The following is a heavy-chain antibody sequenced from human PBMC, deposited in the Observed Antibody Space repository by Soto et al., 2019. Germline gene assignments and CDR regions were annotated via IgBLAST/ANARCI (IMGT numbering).Heavy chain of an antibody. Sequence: EVRLLESGGGLVQPGGSLRLSCAASGFTFSNYAMSWVRQTPGRVLEWVSTIDDSGVSTYYADSVKGRFAISRDNSMNTLFPQKNRLRAKNTAVDYCAKEEDRDVVISKLLFDIWGHGTMVTVSS. CDR3: AKEEDRDVVISKLLFDI. CDR2: IDDSGVST. J-gene: IGHJ3*02. D-gene: IGHD3-10*01. CDR1: GFTFSNYA. V-gene: IGHV3-23*01.